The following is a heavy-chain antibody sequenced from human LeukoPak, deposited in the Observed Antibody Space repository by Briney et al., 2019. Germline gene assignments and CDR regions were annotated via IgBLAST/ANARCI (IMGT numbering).Heavy chain of an antibody. CDR3: ARVEHIVVVTAIQSWFDP. D-gene: IGHD2-21*02. V-gene: IGHV4-34*01. CDR2: INHSGST. Sequence: PSETLSLTCAVYGGSFSGYYWSWIRQPPGKGLERIGEINHSGSTNYNPSLKSRVTISVDTSKNQFSLKLSSVTAADTAVYYCARVEHIVVVTAIQSWFDPWGQGTLVTVSS. J-gene: IGHJ5*02. CDR1: GGSFSGYY.